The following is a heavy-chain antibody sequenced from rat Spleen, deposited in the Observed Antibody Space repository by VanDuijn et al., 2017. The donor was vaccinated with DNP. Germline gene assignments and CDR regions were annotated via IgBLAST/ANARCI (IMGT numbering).Heavy chain of an antibody. D-gene: IGHD1-2*01. CDR3: ARFDSSLYAMDA. V-gene: IGHV2-16*01. Sequence: QVQLKESGPGLVQPSQTLSLTCTVSGFSLTNYGVSWVRQPPGKGLEWIGAIWSGGSTDYNSALKSRLSISRDTSKSQVFLKMNSVQTEDTAMYFCARFDSSLYAMDAWGQGVMVTVSS. CDR1: GFSLTNYG. J-gene: IGHJ2*01. CDR2: IWSGGST.